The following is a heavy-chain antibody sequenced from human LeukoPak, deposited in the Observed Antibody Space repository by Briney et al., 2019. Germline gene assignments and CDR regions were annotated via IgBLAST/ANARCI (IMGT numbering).Heavy chain of an antibody. CDR2: IYPGDSDT. CDR1: GYRFTSYW. D-gene: IGHD6-19*01. Sequence: GEPLKIYCKGSGYRFTSYWIGWVRPMPGKGLEWMGIIYPGDSDTRYSPSFQGQVTISADKSISTAYLQWSSLKASDTAMYYCARQVTSSWSSGWYAPYYFDYWGQGTLVTVSS. J-gene: IGHJ4*02. CDR3: ARQVTSSWSSGWYAPYYFDY. V-gene: IGHV5-51*01.